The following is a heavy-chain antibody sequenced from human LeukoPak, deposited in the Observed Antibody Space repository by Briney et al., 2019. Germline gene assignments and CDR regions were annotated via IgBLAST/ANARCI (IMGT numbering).Heavy chain of an antibody. CDR2: IQYTGRT. CDR3: AKRRHNFDSFVV. CDR1: GDSFTSSHYW. D-gene: IGHD1-20*01. Sequence: ETPCLSRNVPGDSFTSSHYWWDWVRLPPGKGLEWIGGIQYTGRTFSNPSLKSRVTISVDTSKKQFSLDLRSATAADTAVYYCAKRRHNFDSFVVWGQGTRVTV. J-gene: IGHJ3*01. V-gene: IGHV4-39*01.